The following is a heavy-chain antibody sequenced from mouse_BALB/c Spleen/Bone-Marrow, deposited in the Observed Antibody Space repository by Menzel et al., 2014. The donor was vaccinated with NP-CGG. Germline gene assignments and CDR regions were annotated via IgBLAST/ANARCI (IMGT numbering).Heavy chain of an antibody. CDR3: ARNPYGNYAMDY. CDR2: IWSDGNT. Sequence: VQVVESGPGLVAPSQSLSITCTVSGFSLTTYGVHWVRPPPGKGLEWLVVIWSDGNTTYNSALKSRLSISKDNSKSQVFLKMNSLQTDDTAMYYCARNPYGNYAMDYWGQGTSVTVSS. CDR1: GFSLTTYG. V-gene: IGHV2-6*02. D-gene: IGHD2-10*02. J-gene: IGHJ4*01.